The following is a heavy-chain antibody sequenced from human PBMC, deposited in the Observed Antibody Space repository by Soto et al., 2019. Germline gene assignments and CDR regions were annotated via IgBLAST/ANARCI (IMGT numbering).Heavy chain of an antibody. V-gene: IGHV1-8*01. CDR3: ARGRVSSWNWFDP. CDR2: MNPNSGNT. CDR1: GYTFTSYD. D-gene: IGHD6-13*01. Sequence: ASVKVSCKASGYTFTSYDINWVRQATGQGLEWMGWMNPNSGNTGYAQKFQDRVTMTRNTSISTAYMELSSLRSEDTAVYYCARGRVSSWNWFDPWGQGTLVTVSS. J-gene: IGHJ5*02.